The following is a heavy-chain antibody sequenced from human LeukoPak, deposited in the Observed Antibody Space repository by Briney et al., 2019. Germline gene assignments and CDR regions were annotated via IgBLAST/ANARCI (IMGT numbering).Heavy chain of an antibody. CDR3: ARDRYYYDSSGTRWFDP. CDR1: GGSISSSSYY. D-gene: IGHD3-22*01. J-gene: IGHJ5*02. V-gene: IGHV4-39*07. Sequence: SETLSLTCTVSGGSISSSSYYWGWIRQPPGKGLEWIGSIYYSGSTYYNPSLKSRVAISVDTSKIQFSPKLSSVTAADTAVYYCARDRYYYDSSGTRWFDPWGQGTLVTVSS. CDR2: IYYSGST.